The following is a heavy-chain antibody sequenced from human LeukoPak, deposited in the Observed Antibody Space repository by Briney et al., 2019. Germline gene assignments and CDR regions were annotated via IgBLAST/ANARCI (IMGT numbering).Heavy chain of an antibody. V-gene: IGHV3-48*03. D-gene: IGHD3-22*01. J-gene: IGHJ4*02. CDR2: ISRSGSPI. CDR1: GFTFSSFE. Sequence: GGSLRLSCAASGFTFSSFEMSWVRQAPGKGLEWVSYISRSGSPIYYADSVKGRFTISRDNAKHSLYLQMNSLRAEDTAVYYCARDFDSSGYYRGCFAYWGQGTLVTVSS. CDR3: ARDFDSSGYYRGCFAY.